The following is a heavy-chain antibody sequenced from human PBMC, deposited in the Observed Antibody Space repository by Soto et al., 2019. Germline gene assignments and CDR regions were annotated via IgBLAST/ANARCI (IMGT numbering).Heavy chain of an antibody. CDR3: AMPYSGVMDV. J-gene: IGHJ6*02. Sequence: KVSCKASGYTFTSYAMHWVRQMPGKGLEWMGIVYPADSDTRYSPSFQGQVTISADKSISTAYLQWSSLKASDTAMYYCAMPYSGVMDVWGQGTTVTVSS. D-gene: IGHD1-26*01. V-gene: IGHV5-51*01. CDR1: GYTFTSYA. CDR2: VYPADSDT.